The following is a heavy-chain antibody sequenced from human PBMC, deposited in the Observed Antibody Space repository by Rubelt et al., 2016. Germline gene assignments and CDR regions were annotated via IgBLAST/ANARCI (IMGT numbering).Heavy chain of an antibody. Sequence: QVQLQESGPGLVKPSETLSLTCTVFGASMSDFRVSWIRQSAAKGLEWIGRAFSNGNTMYNPSLESRVTVAVEPSKKQFSLTLTSVTAADTAIYYCARDYFGTPGNWFNPWARESWSPSPQ. CDR2: AFSNGNT. D-gene: IGHD1-7*01. CDR1: GASMSDFR. V-gene: IGHV4-4*07. CDR3: ARDYFGTPGNWFNP. J-gene: IGHJ5*02.